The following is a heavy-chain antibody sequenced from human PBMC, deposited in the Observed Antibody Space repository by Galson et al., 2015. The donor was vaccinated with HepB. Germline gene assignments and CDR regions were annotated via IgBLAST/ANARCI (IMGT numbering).Heavy chain of an antibody. V-gene: IGHV3-9*01. J-gene: IGHJ4*02. CDR3: AKDKDYYDSSGYSPLDY. D-gene: IGHD3-22*01. Sequence: SLRLSCAASGFTFVDYAMHWVRQAPGRGLEWVSGISWNSGSIGYADSVKGRFTISRDNAKNSLYLQMNSLRAEDTALYYCAKDKDYYDSSGYSPLDYWGQGTLVTVSS. CDR1: GFTFVDYA. CDR2: ISWNSGSI.